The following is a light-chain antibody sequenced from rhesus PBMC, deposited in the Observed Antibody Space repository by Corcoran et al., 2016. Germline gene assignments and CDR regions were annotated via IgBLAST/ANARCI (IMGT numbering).Light chain of an antibody. CDR1: QGVRTY. J-gene: IGKJ3*01. CDR3: QQYNTLPFT. CDR2: YGD. V-gene: IGKV1-32*01. Sequence: DIQMTQSPSSLSASVGDRVTITCRASQGVRTYLNWYQVKPGRAPKLLIDYGDRLYSGVPSRFSGSGSGTEFTLTISSLQPEDFATYHCQQYNTLPFTFGPGTKLDFK.